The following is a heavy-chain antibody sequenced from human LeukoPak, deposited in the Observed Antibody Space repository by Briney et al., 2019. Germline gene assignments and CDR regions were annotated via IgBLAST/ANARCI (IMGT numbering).Heavy chain of an antibody. CDR3: ATEYGSGIRGLDY. V-gene: IGHV3-43*01. CDR2: ISWDGGST. CDR1: GFTFDDYT. D-gene: IGHD3-10*01. Sequence: GGSLRLSCAASGFTFDDYTMHWVRQAPGKGLEWVSLISWDGGSTYYADSVKGRFTISRDNSKNSLYLQMNSLRTEDTALYYCATEYGSGIRGLDYWGQGTLVTVSS. J-gene: IGHJ4*02.